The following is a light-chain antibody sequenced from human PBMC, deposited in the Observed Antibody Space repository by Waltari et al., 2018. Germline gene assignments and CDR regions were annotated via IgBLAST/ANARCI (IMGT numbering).Light chain of an antibody. J-gene: IGLJ1*01. CDR2: DVN. CDR3: CSYTTHSTYV. Sequence: QSALTQPASVSGSPGQSITISCTGTHSDIGTYNFFYWYRQDPDKAPELIIFDVNLRPSGVSDRFSGSKSGDTASLTISGLQAEDEADYYCCSYTTHSTYVFGSGTKVTVL. CDR1: HSDIGTYNF. V-gene: IGLV2-14*03.